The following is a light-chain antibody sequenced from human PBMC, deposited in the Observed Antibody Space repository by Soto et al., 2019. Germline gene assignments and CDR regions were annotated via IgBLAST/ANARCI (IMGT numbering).Light chain of an antibody. CDR1: QAVNPNY. J-gene: IGKJ5*01. V-gene: IGKV3D-20*02. Sequence: DIVLAQSPGTLSLSPGQRATLSCRAGQAVNPNYIAWYQQRPGQAPRLLLSSATTRATGIPDRFSGTGSGTEFSLTISRLEPGDSAVYYCQQHNQWPITFGQGTRLEIK. CDR2: SAT. CDR3: QQHNQWPIT.